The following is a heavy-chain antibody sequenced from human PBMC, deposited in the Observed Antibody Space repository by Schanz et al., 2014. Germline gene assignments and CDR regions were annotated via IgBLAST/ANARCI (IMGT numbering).Heavy chain of an antibody. CDR1: GYTFTSYG. CDR3: ARDRRFFDRDDLYYFDS. J-gene: IGHJ4*02. V-gene: IGHV1-18*01. D-gene: IGHD3-3*01. Sequence: QVQLVQSGAEVKKPGASVKVSCKASGYTFTSYGISWVRQAPGQGLEWMGWISAYNGNTKYPQKLQGRVTMTTDTSTSTAYMALTVLRSDDTAVYYCARDRRFFDRDDLYYFDSWGQGTLVTVSS. CDR2: ISAYNGNT.